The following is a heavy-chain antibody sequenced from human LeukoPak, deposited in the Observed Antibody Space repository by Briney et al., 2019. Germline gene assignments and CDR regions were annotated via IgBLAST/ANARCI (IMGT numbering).Heavy chain of an antibody. V-gene: IGHV1-2*02. CDR3: ATHRVGATGSSEAFDI. J-gene: IGHJ3*02. D-gene: IGHD1-26*01. CDR1: GYTFTGYY. Sequence: GASVKVSCKASGYTFTGYYMHWVRQAPGQGLEWMGWINPNSGGTNYAQKFQGRVTMTRDTSISTAYMELSRLRSDDTAVYYCATHRVGATGSSEAFDIWGQGTMVTVSS. CDR2: INPNSGGT.